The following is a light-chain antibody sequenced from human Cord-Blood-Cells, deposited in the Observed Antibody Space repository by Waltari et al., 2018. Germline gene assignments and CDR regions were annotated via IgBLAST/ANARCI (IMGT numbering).Light chain of an antibody. CDR2: DVS. CDR1: SSDVGGYNY. Sequence: QSALTQPASVSGSPGQSITISCTGTSSDVGGYNYVSCYQQHPGKAPKLMIYDVSKRPSGVSNRFSGSKSGNTASLAISGLRSEDEADYYCAAWDDSLSGPWVFGGGTKLTVL. V-gene: IGLV2-14*01. J-gene: IGLJ3*02. CDR3: AAWDDSLSGPWV.